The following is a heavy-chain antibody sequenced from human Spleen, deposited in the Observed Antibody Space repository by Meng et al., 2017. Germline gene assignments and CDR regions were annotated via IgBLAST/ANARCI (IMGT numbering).Heavy chain of an antibody. CDR1: GYNFPDYW. CDR3: ATLLCSGGTCSHPQPIDY. J-gene: IGHJ4*02. CDR2: IIPLFDTP. V-gene: IGHV1-69*06. Sequence: SVKVSCKPSGYNFPDYWLHWVRQAPGQGLEWVGGIIPLFDTPNYAQRFQGRVTITADKSTSTAYLELSSLRSEDTAVYYCATLLCSGGTCSHPQPIDYWGQGTLVTVSS. D-gene: IGHD2-15*01.